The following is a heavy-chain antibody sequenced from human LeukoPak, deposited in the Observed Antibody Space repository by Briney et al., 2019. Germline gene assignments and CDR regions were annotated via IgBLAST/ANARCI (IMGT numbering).Heavy chain of an antibody. CDR1: GFIFSSFA. J-gene: IGHJ4*02. Sequence: GGSLRLSCAASGFIFSSFAMSWVRQAPGKGLEWVSGISVRGGSTYYADSVKGRFTISRDNSKNTLYLQMNSLRAEDTAVYYCAKSPGYSSSWYDYWGQGTLVTVSS. D-gene: IGHD6-13*01. CDR3: AKSPGYSSSWYDY. CDR2: ISVRGGST. V-gene: IGHV3-23*01.